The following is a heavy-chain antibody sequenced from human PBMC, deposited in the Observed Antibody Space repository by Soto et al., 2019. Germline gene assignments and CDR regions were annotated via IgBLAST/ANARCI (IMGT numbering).Heavy chain of an antibody. V-gene: IGHV4-30-4*01. CDR1: GVSISSGEYY. D-gene: IGHD3-22*01. CDR3: VRRYYYDKSGYYGFDF. CDR2: MYYSGST. J-gene: IGHJ4*02. Sequence: QVQLQESGPGLAKPSQTLSLTCNVSGVSISSGEYYWNCIRQPPGKGLEWIGYMYYSGSTNYNPSHKSRITISVDTSKNQSSLKLSSVTAADTAVYYCVRRYYYDKSGYYGFDFWGQGTLVTVSS.